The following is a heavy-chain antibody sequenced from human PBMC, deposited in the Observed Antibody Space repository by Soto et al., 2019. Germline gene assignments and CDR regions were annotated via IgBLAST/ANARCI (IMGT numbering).Heavy chain of an antibody. CDR3: AKVGDYNGMDV. V-gene: IGHV3-23*01. J-gene: IGHJ6*02. Sequence: EVQLLESVGGLVQPGGSLRLSCAASGFSFSSSAMSWVRQAPGRGLEWVSGIIDSGDSTYYADSVKGRFTISIDDSMNILYLQMNSLRAENTAVYSCAKVGDYNGMDVCGQGTTVTVSS. CDR2: IIDSGDST. CDR1: GFSFSSSA.